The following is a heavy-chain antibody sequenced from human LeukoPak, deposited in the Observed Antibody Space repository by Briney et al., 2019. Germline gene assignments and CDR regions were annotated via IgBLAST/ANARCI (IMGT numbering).Heavy chain of an antibody. CDR2: INPNSGGT. J-gene: IGHJ6*02. Sequence: ASVKVSCKASGYTFIGYYMHWVRQAPGQGLEWMGWINPNSGGTNYAQKFQGRVTMTRDTSISTAYMELSRLRSDDTAVYYCARFPDYGDYGMDVWGQGTTVTVSS. CDR3: ARFPDYGDYGMDV. V-gene: IGHV1-2*02. CDR1: GYTFIGYY. D-gene: IGHD4-17*01.